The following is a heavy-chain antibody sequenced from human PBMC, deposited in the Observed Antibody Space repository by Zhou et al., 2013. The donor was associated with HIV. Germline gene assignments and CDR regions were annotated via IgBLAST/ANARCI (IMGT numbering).Heavy chain of an antibody. V-gene: IGHV3-21*01. J-gene: IGHJ3*02. CDR1: GF. Sequence: EVQLVESGGGLVKPGGSLRLSCAASGFMNWVRQAPGKGLEWVSSISSSSSYIYYADSVKGRFTISRDNAKNSLYLQMNSLRAEDTAVYYCARDRRDIVVVVAATRAFDIWGQGTMVTVSS. CDR3: ARDRRDIVVVVAATRAFDI. CDR2: ISSSSSYI. D-gene: IGHD2-15*01.